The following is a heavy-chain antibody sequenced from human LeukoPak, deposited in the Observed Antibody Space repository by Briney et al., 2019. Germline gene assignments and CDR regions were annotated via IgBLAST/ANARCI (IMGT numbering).Heavy chain of an antibody. V-gene: IGHV3-23*01. Sequence: GGSLRLSCAASGFTFSSYAMSWVRQAPGKGLGWVSAISGSGGSTYYADSVKGRFTISRGNSKNTLYLQMNSLRAEDTAVYYCAKDVNSYNWFDPWGQGTLVTVSS. CDR2: ISGSGGST. CDR3: AKDVNSYNWFDP. J-gene: IGHJ5*02. CDR1: GFTFSSYA.